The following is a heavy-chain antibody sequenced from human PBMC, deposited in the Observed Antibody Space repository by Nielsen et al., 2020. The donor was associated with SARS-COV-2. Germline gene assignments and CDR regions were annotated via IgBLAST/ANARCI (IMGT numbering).Heavy chain of an antibody. J-gene: IGHJ6*02. D-gene: IGHD3-10*01. V-gene: IGHV3-48*03. CDR1: GFTFSHYE. CDR3: AGLVWFGEFLPGDL. Sequence: GESLKISCAASGFTFSHYEMNWVRQAPGKGLEWVSYISSSGSTRHYADSVKGRFTISRDNAKNSLFLQMHSLRVEDTAVYYCAGLVWFGEFLPGDLWGQGTTVTVSS. CDR2: ISSSGSTR.